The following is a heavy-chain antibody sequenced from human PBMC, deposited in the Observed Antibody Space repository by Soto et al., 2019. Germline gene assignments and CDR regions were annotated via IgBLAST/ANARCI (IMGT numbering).Heavy chain of an antibody. CDR1: GYSFTRYD. Sequence: VXSVKIAYKASGYSFTRYDMLGVRQAPGQGLEWVGIINPSGGSTSYEQKFQGRVTMTRDTVTSTGYMEPSSLRSESTAVYYLSILAPYDPKDYWGQGCPVTVSS. V-gene: IGHV1-46*01. J-gene: IGHJ4*02. CDR3: SILAPYDPKDY. CDR2: INPSGGST. D-gene: IGHD3-3*01.